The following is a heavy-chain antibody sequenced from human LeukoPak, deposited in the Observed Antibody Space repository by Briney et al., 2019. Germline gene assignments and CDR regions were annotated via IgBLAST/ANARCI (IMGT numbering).Heavy chain of an antibody. J-gene: IGHJ4*02. CDR2: IYYSGST. V-gene: IGHV4-39*07. D-gene: IGHD3-22*01. CDR3: ARDHDSSGYYFDY. Sequence: SETLSLTCTVSGGSISSSSYYWGWIRQPPGKGLEWIGSIYYSGSTYYNPSLKSRVTISVDTSKNQFSLKLSSVTAADTAVYYCARDHDSSGYYFDYWGQGTLVTVSS. CDR1: GGSISSSSYY.